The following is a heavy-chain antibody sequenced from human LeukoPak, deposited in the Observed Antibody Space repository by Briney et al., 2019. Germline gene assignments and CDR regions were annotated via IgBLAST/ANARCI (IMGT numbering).Heavy chain of an antibody. V-gene: IGHV1-2*02. CDR1: GYTFTGYY. CDR2: INPDSGGT. Sequence: ASVKVSCKASGYTFTGYYMHWVRQAPGHGLEWMGWINPDSGGTNYAQKFQGRVTMTRDTSISTAYMELSRLRSDDTAVYYCARSVTLFYYYYYYMDVWGKGTTVTVSS. D-gene: IGHD4-11*01. J-gene: IGHJ6*03. CDR3: ARSVTLFYYYYYYMDV.